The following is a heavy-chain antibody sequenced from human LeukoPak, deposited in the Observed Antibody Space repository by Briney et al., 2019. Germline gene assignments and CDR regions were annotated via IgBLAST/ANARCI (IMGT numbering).Heavy chain of an antibody. CDR3: ARGMVRGVIITV. CDR1: GGSISSYY. Sequence: SETLSLTCTVSGGSISSYYWSWIRQPPGKGLEWIGYIYYSGSTNYNPSLKSRVTILVDTSKNQFSLKLSSVTAADTAVYYCARGMVRGVIITVWGQGTLVTVSS. D-gene: IGHD3-10*01. V-gene: IGHV4-59*01. CDR2: IYYSGST. J-gene: IGHJ4*02.